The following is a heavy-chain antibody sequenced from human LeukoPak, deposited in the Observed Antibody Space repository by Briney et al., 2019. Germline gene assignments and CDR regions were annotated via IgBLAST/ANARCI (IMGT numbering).Heavy chain of an antibody. Sequence: ASVKVSCKASGYTFTSYYMHWVRQAPGQGLEWMGWINPNSGGTNYAQKFQGRVTMTRDTSISTAYMELSRLRSDDTAVYYCARVTGWLRLSWFDPWGQGTLVTVSS. CDR1: GYTFTSYY. CDR3: ARVTGWLRLSWFDP. D-gene: IGHD5-12*01. CDR2: INPNSGGT. J-gene: IGHJ5*02. V-gene: IGHV1-2*02.